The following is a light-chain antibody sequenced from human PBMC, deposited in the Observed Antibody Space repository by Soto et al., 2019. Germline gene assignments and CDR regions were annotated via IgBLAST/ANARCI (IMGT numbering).Light chain of an antibody. Sequence: DIQMTQSPSTLSASVGDRVPITCQASQSVRSWLAWYQQKPGRAPKFLIYDASSLESGVPSRFSGSGSGTEFTLTISNLQPDDFATYYCQQYDNYPLTFGGGTKVDIK. CDR2: DAS. CDR3: QQYDNYPLT. CDR1: QSVRSW. V-gene: IGKV1-5*01. J-gene: IGKJ4*01.